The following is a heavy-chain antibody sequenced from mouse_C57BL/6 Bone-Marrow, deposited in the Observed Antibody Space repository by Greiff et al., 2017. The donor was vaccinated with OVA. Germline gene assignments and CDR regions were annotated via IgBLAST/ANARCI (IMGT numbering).Heavy chain of an antibody. CDR3: ARDRITTVVAFYWYFDV. CDR2: IYPRSGNT. V-gene: IGHV1-81*01. Sequence: VQLQQSGAELARPGASVKLSCKASGYTFTSYGISWVKQRTGQGLEWIGEIYPRSGNTYYNEKFKGKATLTADKSSSTAYMELRSLTSEDSAVYFCARDRITTVVAFYWYFDVWGTGTTVTVSS. J-gene: IGHJ1*03. D-gene: IGHD1-1*01. CDR1: GYTFTSYG.